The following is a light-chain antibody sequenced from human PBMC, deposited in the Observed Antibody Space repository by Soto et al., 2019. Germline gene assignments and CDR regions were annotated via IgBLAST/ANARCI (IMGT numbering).Light chain of an antibody. CDR1: QSIDTY. CDR3: QQTYSTPRT. CDR2: ATY. Sequence: DIQMTQSPSSLSASVGDRVTITCRASQSIDTYLNWYQQRPGKAPKVLIYATYNLHSGVPSRFSGSGSGTDFTLTISSLQPEDFAPYYCQQTYSTPRTFGQGTKVEI. J-gene: IGKJ1*01. V-gene: IGKV1-39*01.